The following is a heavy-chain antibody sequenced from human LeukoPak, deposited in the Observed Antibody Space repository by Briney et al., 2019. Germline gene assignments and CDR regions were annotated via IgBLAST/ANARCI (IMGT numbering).Heavy chain of an antibody. D-gene: IGHD5-18*01. Sequence: PGGSLRLSCAASGFTFSSYWMHWVRQAPGKGLVWVSRIKSDGTYTTYADSVKGRFTISRDNARNTLYLQINSLRAEDTAVYYCTRDSSYGYDFWGQGTLVTVSS. CDR1: GFTFSSYW. J-gene: IGHJ4*02. CDR3: TRDSSYGYDF. CDR2: IKSDGTYT. V-gene: IGHV3-74*01.